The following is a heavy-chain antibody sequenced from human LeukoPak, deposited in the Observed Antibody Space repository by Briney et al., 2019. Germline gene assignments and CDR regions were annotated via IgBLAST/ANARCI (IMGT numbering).Heavy chain of an antibody. J-gene: IGHJ4*02. CDR2: IIPILGIA. CDR1: GGTFSSYA. D-gene: IGHD1-14*01. Sequence: SVRVPCKASGGTFSSYAISWVRQAPGQGLEWMGRIIPILGIANYAQKFQGRVTITADKSTSTAYMELSSLRSEDTAVYYCARLKPGDKSYWGQGTLVTVSS. V-gene: IGHV1-69*04. CDR3: ARLKPGDKSY.